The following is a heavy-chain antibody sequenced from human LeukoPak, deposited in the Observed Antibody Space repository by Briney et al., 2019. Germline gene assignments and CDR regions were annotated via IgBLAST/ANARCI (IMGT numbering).Heavy chain of an antibody. Sequence: GGSLRLSCAASGFTFSTYNMNWVRQAPGKGLEWVSYISSGTSTIYYADSVKGRFTISRDNAKNSLYLQMNRLKDEDTAVYYCARTFYSSSSLGDFDSWGQGTLVTVSS. CDR3: ARTFYSSSSLGDFDS. CDR2: ISSGTSTI. J-gene: IGHJ4*02. D-gene: IGHD6-6*01. V-gene: IGHV3-48*02. CDR1: GFTFSTYN.